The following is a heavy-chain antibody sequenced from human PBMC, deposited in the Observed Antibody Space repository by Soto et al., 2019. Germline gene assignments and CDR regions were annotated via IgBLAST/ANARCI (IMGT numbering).Heavy chain of an antibody. CDR2: IYYSGST. CDR1: GGSISSSSYY. D-gene: IGHD2-21*01. V-gene: IGHV4-39*01. CDR3: ARLGAYYQSLDP. Sequence: ETLSLTCTVSGGSISSSSYYWGWIRQPPGKGLEWIGSIYYSGSTYYNPSLKSRVTISVDTSKNQFSLKLSSVTAADTAVYYCARLGAYYQSLDPWGPGTLVTVSS. J-gene: IGHJ5*02.